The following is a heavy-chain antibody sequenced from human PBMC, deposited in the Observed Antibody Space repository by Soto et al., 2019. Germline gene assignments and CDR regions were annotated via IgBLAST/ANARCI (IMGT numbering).Heavy chain of an antibody. D-gene: IGHD4-4*01. CDR2: INTYNGYT. Sequence: QVHLVQSGAEVKKPGASVKVSCKASGYTFTSCGISWVRQAPGQGLEWMGLINTYNGYTHYPQNFQGRVTMTTDTSTGTAYMELRSLTSDDTAVYYCARHLTKGLDVWGQGTTVTVSS. CDR1: GYTFTSCG. CDR3: ARHLTKGLDV. V-gene: IGHV1-18*01. J-gene: IGHJ6*02.